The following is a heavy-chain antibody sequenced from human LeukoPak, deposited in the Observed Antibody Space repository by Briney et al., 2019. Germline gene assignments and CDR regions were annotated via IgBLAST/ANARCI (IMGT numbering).Heavy chain of an antibody. Sequence: PGGSLRLSCAASGFTFSDYYMSWIRQPPGKGLEWIGEINHSGSTNYNPSLKSRVTISVDTSKNQFSLKLSSVTAADTAVYYCARGNGYDSSGYYGHIDHWGQGTLVTVSS. V-gene: IGHV4-34*01. J-gene: IGHJ4*02. CDR1: GFTFSDYY. D-gene: IGHD3-22*01. CDR3: ARGNGYDSSGYYGHIDH. CDR2: INHSGST.